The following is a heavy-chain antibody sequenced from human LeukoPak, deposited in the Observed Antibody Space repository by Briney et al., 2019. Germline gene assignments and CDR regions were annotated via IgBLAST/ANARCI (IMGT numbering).Heavy chain of an antibody. J-gene: IGHJ2*01. CDR2: VIPSLDTA. V-gene: IGHV1-69*08. Sequence: GASVKVSCKASGGTFSGHTFNWVRQAPGQGLEWMGRVIPSLDTAKYAQKLQGRVTMTTDTSTSTAYMELRSLRSDDTAVYYCARDYGDPIYWYFDLWGRGTLVTVSS. CDR1: GGTFSGHT. CDR3: ARDYGDPIYWYFDL. D-gene: IGHD4-17*01.